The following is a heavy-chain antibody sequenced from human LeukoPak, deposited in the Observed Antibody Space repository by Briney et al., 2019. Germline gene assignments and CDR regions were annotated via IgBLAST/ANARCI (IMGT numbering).Heavy chain of an antibody. D-gene: IGHD3-10*01. CDR3: AKDGTEWFGELLLSLGTAKTSGLFDY. J-gene: IGHJ4*02. CDR2: ISYDGSNK. V-gene: IGHV3-30*18. CDR1: GFTFSSYG. Sequence: GGSLRLSCAASGFTFSSYGMHWVRQAPGKGLEWVAVISYDGSNKYYADSVKGRFTISRDNSKNTLYLQMNSLRAEDTAVYYCAKDGTEWFGELLLSLGTAKTSGLFDYWGQGTLVTVSS.